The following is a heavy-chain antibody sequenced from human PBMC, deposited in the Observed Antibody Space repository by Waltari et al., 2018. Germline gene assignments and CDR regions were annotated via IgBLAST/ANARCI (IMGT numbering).Heavy chain of an antibody. J-gene: IGHJ4*02. Sequence: GRSLRLSCAASGFTFSSYGMHWVRQAPGKGLEWVAVISYDGSNKYYADSVKGRFTISRDNSKNTLYLQMNSLRAEDTAVYYCAKDKRGNYFDYWGQGTLVTVSS. CDR3: AKDKRGNYFDY. CDR2: ISYDGSNK. V-gene: IGHV3-30*18. CDR1: GFTFSSYG.